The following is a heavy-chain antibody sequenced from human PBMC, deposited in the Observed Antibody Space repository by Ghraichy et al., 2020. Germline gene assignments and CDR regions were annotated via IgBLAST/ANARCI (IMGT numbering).Heavy chain of an antibody. CDR3: AKDLTVVVPAASYYYYGMDV. CDR1: GFTFSSYA. V-gene: IGHV3-23*01. Sequence: GGSLRLSCAASGFTFSSYAMSWVRQAPGKGLEWVSAISGSGGSTYYADSVKGRFTISRDNSKNTLYLQMNSLRAEDTAVYYCAKDLTVVVPAASYYYYGMDVWGQGTTVTVSS. CDR2: ISGSGGST. D-gene: IGHD2-2*01. J-gene: IGHJ6*02.